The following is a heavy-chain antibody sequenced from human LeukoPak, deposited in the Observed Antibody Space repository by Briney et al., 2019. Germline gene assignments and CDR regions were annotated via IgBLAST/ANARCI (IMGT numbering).Heavy chain of an antibody. CDR3: SRESGAFCPFGY. J-gene: IGHJ4*02. D-gene: IGHD1-26*01. CDR2: ISLTGET. CDR1: GGSISSTNW. Sequence: PSETLSLTCGVSGGSISSTNWWGWLRQPPGQGLEWIGEISLTGETNYNPSLNGRVTMSLDESRNQLSLDLTSVTAADTAIYYCSRESGAFCPFGYWGQGTLVIV. V-gene: IGHV4-4*02.